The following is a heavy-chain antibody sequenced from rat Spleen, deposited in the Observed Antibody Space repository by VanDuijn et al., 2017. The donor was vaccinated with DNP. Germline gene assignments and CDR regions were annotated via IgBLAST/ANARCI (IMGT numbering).Heavy chain of an antibody. CDR2: ISYEGSNT. Sequence: EVQLVESGGDLVQPGRSLKLSCAASGFTFSDYYMAWVRQAPKKGLEWVASISYEGSNTYYGDSVKGRFTISRDDSKSSIYLQMNNLKEEDTAIYYCSRGDYWGQGVMVTVSS. V-gene: IGHV5-22*01. J-gene: IGHJ2*01. CDR3: SRGDY. CDR1: GFTFSDYY.